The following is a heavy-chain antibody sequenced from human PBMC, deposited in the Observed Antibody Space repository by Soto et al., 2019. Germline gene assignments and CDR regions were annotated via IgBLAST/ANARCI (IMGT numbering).Heavy chain of an antibody. CDR1: GFTFSDHY. D-gene: IGHD3-10*01. CDR3: VRGFPYYYVSGSYT. CDR2: TINKANSYTT. V-gene: IGHV3-72*01. Sequence: PGGSLRLSCAVSGFTFSDHYMHWVRQAPGKGLEWVGRTINKANSYTTEYAASVKGRFTISRDDSKNSLYLQMNSLKTDDTAVYYCVRGFPYYYVSGSYTWGQGTLVTVSS. J-gene: IGHJ5*02.